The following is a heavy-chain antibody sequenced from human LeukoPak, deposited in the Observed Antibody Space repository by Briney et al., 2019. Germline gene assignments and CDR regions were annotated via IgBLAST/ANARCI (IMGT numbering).Heavy chain of an antibody. CDR3: ASSIVADGTSPFDY. V-gene: IGHV3-11*04. J-gene: IGHJ4*02. CDR2: ISSSSGTI. CDR1: GFTVSSNY. Sequence: GGSLRLSCAVSGFTVSSNYMSWVRQAPGKGLEWVSYISSSSGTIYYADSVRGRFTISRDNAKNSLYLQMNSLRAEDTAVYYCASSIVADGTSPFDYWGQGTLVTVSS. D-gene: IGHD6-13*01.